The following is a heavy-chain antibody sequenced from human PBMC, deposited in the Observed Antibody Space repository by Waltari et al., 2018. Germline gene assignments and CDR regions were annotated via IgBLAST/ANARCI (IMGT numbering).Heavy chain of an antibody. V-gene: IGHV4-34*01. CDR1: GGSFSGYY. D-gene: IGHD1-7*01. CDR3: ARGEGVIDQLRRLRYNWNFGRYNWFDP. Sequence: QVQLQQWGAGLLKPSETLSLTCAVYGGSFSGYYWSWIRQPPGKGLDWIGEINHSGSTNYNPSLKSRVTISVDTSKNQFSLKLSSVTAADTAVYYCARGEGVIDQLRRLRYNWNFGRYNWFDPWGQGTLVTVSS. CDR2: INHSGST. J-gene: IGHJ5*02.